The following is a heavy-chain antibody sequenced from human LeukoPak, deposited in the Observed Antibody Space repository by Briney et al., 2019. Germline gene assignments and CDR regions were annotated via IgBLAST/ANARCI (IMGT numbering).Heavy chain of an antibody. CDR3: ARGSVRVRGVKGYYYYYGMDV. CDR2: INHSGST. V-gene: IGHV4-34*01. Sequence: PSETLSLTCAVYGGSFSGYYWGWIRHPPGKGLEWIGEINHSGSTNYNPPLKSRVTISVDTSKNQFSLKLSSVTAADTAVYYCARGSVRVRGVKGYYYYYGMDVWGQGTTVTVSS. D-gene: IGHD3-10*01. J-gene: IGHJ6*02. CDR1: GGSFSGYY.